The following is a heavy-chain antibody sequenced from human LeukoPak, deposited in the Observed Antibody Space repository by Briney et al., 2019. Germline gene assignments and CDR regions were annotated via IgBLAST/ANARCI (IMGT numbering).Heavy chain of an antibody. D-gene: IGHD3-22*01. CDR1: GFTFSSYW. CDR3: ARDPPYSYDSSGYSPHIDY. J-gene: IGHJ4*02. CDR2: IKRDGSEK. V-gene: IGHV3-7*01. Sequence: GGSLRLSCAASGFTFSSYWMTWARQAPGKGLEWVANIKRDGSEKYYVDSVKGRFTLSRDNAKNSLYLQMNSLRAEDTAVYYCARDPPYSYDSSGYSPHIDYWGQGTLVTVSS.